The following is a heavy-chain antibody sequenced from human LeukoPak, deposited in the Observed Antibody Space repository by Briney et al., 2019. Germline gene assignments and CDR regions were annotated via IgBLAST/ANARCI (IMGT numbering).Heavy chain of an antibody. V-gene: IGHV4-59*08. CDR2: IYYSGST. J-gene: IGHJ4*02. CDR3: ARHVGPLVGATGTDYYFDY. Sequence: SDTLSLTRTLSGRSISSFYWSCIPDPPGRGPGGSVCIYYSGSTHYNPPLKSRVTISLDTSKNPFSLKLCSVTAAHTAVYFCARHVGPLVGATGTDYYFDYWGQGTLVTVSS. D-gene: IGHD1-26*01. CDR1: GRSISSFY.